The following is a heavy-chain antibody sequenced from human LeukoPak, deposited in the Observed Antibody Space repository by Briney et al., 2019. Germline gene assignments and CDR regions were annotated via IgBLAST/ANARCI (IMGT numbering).Heavy chain of an antibody. D-gene: IGHD3-22*01. J-gene: IGHJ3*01. V-gene: IGHV1-46*01. Sequence: ASVKVSCKASGYTFTSHFMHWMRQAPGQGLEWMGIINPSGGSTNYAQKFQGRLTMTRDMSTSTVYMELSSLRSEDTAVYYCARVATIYYDSSVGPFDVWGQGTMVTVSS. CDR1: GYTFTSHF. CDR2: INPSGGST. CDR3: ARVATIYYDSSVGPFDV.